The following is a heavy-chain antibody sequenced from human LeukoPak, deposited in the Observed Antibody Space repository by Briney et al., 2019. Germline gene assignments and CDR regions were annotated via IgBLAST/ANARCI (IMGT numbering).Heavy chain of an antibody. CDR2: ISWNGARI. V-gene: IGHV3-43*01. Sequence: GGSLRLSCAASGFTFAEYTMHWVRQAPGKGLEWVSLISWNGARIHYGDSVKGRFTISRDNSKNSLYLQKNSLRTEDTALYYCVKDLVAASENVRGWYPMDYWGQGTLVTVSS. CDR3: VKDLVAASENVRGWYPMDY. J-gene: IGHJ4*02. CDR1: GFTFAEYT. D-gene: IGHD6-19*01.